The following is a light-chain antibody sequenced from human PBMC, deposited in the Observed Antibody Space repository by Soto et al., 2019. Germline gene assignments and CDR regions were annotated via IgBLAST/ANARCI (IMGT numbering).Light chain of an antibody. J-gene: IGLJ1*01. CDR2: EVS. CDR1: SSDVGGYNY. V-gene: IGLV2-8*01. Sequence: QSVLTQPPSASGSPGQSVTISCTGTSSDVGGYNYVSWYQQHPGKAPKLMIYEVSKRPSGAPDRFSGSKSGNTASLTVSGLQAEDEADYYCSSYAGSNGVFGTGTKVTVL. CDR3: SSYAGSNGV.